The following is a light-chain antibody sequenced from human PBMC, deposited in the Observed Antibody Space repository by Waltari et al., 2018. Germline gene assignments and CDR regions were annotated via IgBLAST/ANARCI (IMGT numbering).Light chain of an antibody. Sequence: LQMTQSPSTLSASVVARVTTTCRASQSVNWWLAWYQQKPGKAPKLLISKASALQNGVAPRFSGGGSGTEFTLTISNLQPDDSSTYYCQQYEAFPVTFGQGTKVEIK. CDR1: QSVNWW. CDR3: QQYEAFPVT. CDR2: KAS. V-gene: IGKV1-5*03. J-gene: IGKJ1*01.